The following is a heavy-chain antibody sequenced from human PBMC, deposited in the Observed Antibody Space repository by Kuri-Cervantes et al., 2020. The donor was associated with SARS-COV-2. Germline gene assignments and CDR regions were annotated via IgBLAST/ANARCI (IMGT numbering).Heavy chain of an antibody. D-gene: IGHD2-2*01. Sequence: GGSLRLSCAASGFTFSDYYMSWIRQAPGKGLEWVSYISSSGSTIYYADSVKGRFTISRDNAKDSLYLQMNSLRAEDTAVYYCARDRAPDRYCSSTSCYRGMDVWGQGTTVTVSS. V-gene: IGHV3-11*04. CDR1: GFTFSDYY. CDR2: ISSSGSTI. CDR3: ARDRAPDRYCSSTSCYRGMDV. J-gene: IGHJ6*02.